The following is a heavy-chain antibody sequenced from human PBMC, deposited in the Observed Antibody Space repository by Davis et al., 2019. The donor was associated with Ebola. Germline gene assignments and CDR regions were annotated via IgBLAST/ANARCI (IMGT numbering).Heavy chain of an antibody. CDR3: AKDMAYYYDTPGYYFFDD. J-gene: IGHJ4*02. CDR2: VRSHGSDD. Sequence: GESLKISCAASGFTFSNYDMHWVRQAPGRGLEWVAFVRSHGSDDHYADSVKGRFTISRDNDKNSLSLQMNSLRAEDTAVYYCAKDMAYYYDTPGYYFFDDWGQGTLVTVSS. CDR1: GFTFSNYD. D-gene: IGHD3-22*01. V-gene: IGHV3-30*02.